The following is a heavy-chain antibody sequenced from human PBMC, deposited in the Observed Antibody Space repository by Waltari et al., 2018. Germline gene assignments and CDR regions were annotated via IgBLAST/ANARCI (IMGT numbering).Heavy chain of an antibody. Sequence: EVQLAESGGCLVQPGGSLRHSREVSGLILHTYIMNCVRQAPGKGLEWVSFISSGGKTLYYADSVKGRFTISRDNARNSVYLQMNNLRDEDTAVYFCASVPLLTSSAFDFWGRGTMVTVSS. CDR1: GLILHTYI. CDR3: ASVPLLTSSAFDF. J-gene: IGHJ3*01. D-gene: IGHD2-2*01. CDR2: ISSGGKTL. V-gene: IGHV3-48*02.